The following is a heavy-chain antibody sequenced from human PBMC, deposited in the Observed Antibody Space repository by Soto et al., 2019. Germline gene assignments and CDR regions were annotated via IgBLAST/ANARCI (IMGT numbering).Heavy chain of an antibody. CDR1: GFTFSSYA. V-gene: IGHV3-23*01. D-gene: IGHD3-9*01. Sequence: EVQLLESGGGLVQPGGYLRLSCAASGFTFSSYAMSWVRQAPGKGLEWVSAISGSGGSTYYADSVKGRFTISRDNSKNTLYLQMNSLRAEDTAVYYCATAARYYDILTGYYTPDYWGQGTLVTVSS. J-gene: IGHJ4*02. CDR3: ATAARYYDILTGYYTPDY. CDR2: ISGSGGST.